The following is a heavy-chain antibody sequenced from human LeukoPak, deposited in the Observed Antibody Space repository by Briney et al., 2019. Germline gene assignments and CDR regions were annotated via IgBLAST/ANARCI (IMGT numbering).Heavy chain of an antibody. CDR3: PRLGYSGSLRFVGHFDY. CDR1: GYSFTCYW. D-gene: IGHD1-26*01. Sequence: GEALQFSCQGSGYSFTCYWIGWVRQTPGEGLEWRGIIYPGDSDTRYSPSFQGQVTISADKSISTAYLLWSSLKAADTAMYYCPRLGYSGSLRFVGHFDYWGQGTLVTVSS. J-gene: IGHJ4*02. CDR2: IYPGDSDT. V-gene: IGHV5-51*01.